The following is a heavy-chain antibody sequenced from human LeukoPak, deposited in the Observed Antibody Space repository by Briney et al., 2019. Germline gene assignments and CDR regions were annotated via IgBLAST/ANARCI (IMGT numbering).Heavy chain of an antibody. V-gene: IGHV4-38-2*02. CDR3: ARGGIAVAGGAFDI. J-gene: IGHJ3*02. CDR2: IYHSGST. Sequence: SETLSLTCTVSGYSISSGYYWGWIRQPPGKGLEWIGSIYHSGSTYYNPSLKSRVTISVDTSKNQFPLKLSSVTAADTAVYYCARGGIAVAGGAFDIWGQGTMVTVSS. D-gene: IGHD6-19*01. CDR1: GYSISSGYY.